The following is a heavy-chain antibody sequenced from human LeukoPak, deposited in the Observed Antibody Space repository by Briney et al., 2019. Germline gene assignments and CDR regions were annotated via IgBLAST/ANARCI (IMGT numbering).Heavy chain of an antibody. J-gene: IGHJ4*02. D-gene: IGHD2-2*01. V-gene: IGHV3-74*01. CDR1: GFTFSSYW. CDR2: IDSDGTST. CDR3: ARAYCTSTSCTEIDY. Sequence: GGSLRLSCAASGFTFSSYWMHWVRQAPGKGLVWVSRIDSDGTSTSYADSVKGRLSISRDNAKSTLYLQMNSLRAEDTALYYCARAYCTSTSCTEIDYWGQGTLVTVSS.